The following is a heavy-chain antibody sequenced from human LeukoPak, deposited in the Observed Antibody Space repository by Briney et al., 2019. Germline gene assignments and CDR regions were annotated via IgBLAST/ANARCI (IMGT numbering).Heavy chain of an antibody. CDR1: GGSISSYY. J-gene: IGHJ3*02. CDR3: AREPFRFGSAKRAFDI. V-gene: IGHV4-59*01. CDR2: IYYSGST. Sequence: SETLSLTCTVSGGSISSYYWSWIRQPPGKGLEWIGYIYYSGSTNYNPSLKSRVTISVDTSKSQFSLKLSSVTAADTAVYYCAREPFRFGSAKRAFDIWGQGTMVTVSS. D-gene: IGHD3-10*01.